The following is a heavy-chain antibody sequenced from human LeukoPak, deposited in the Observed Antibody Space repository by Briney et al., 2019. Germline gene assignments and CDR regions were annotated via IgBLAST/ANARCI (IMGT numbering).Heavy chain of an antibody. CDR2: ISYDGSNK. D-gene: IGHD6-19*01. CDR1: GFTFSSYW. J-gene: IGHJ4*02. Sequence: PGGSLRLSCAASGFTFSSYWMHWVRQALGKGLEWVAVISYDGSNKYYADSVKGRFTISRDNSKNTLYLQMNSLRAEDTAVYYCARGGEWLDPERTPVDYWGQGTLVTVSS. V-gene: IGHV3-30-3*01. CDR3: ARGGEWLDPERTPVDY.